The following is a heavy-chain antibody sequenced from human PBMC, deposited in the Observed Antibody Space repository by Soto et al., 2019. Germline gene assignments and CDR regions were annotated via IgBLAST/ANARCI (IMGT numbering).Heavy chain of an antibody. CDR3: ARGATYYYGSGSSPYYFDY. V-gene: IGHV3-33*01. Sequence: QVQLVESGGGVVQPGRSLRLSCAASGFTFSSYGMHWVRQAPGKGLEWVAVIWYDGSNKYYADSVKGRFTISRDNSKNTLYLQMNSRRAEDTAVYYCARGATYYYGSGSSPYYFDYWGQGTLVTVSS. J-gene: IGHJ4*02. CDR2: IWYDGSNK. CDR1: GFTFSSYG. D-gene: IGHD3-10*01.